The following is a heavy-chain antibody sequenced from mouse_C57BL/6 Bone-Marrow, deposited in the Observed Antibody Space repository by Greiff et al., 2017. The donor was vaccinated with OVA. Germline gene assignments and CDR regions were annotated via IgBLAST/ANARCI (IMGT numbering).Heavy chain of an antibody. CDR1: GYTFTSYG. V-gene: IGHV1-81*01. CDR2: IYPRSGNT. J-gene: IGHJ3*01. CDR3: ARPLFYYDYDVGAY. Sequence: VQLQQSGAELARPGASVKLSCKASGYTFTSYGISWVKQRTGQGLEWIGEIYPRSGNTYYNEKFKGKATLTADKSSSTAYMELRSLTSEDSAVYFCARPLFYYDYDVGAYWGQGTLVTVSA. D-gene: IGHD2-4*01.